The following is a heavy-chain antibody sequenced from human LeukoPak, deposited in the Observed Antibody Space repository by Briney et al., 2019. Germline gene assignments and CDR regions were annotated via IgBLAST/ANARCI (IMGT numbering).Heavy chain of an antibody. CDR1: GFTFSSSP. Sequence: GGSLRLSCSASGFTFSSSPMHWVRQAPGKGLEYVSSINPSGSFVSYADSVKGRFTISRDNSKNTLYLQMNSLRAEDTAVYYCARDRRMEAVAGTYYYGMDVWGQGTTVTVSS. D-gene: IGHD6-19*01. CDR2: INPSGSFV. J-gene: IGHJ6*02. CDR3: ARDRRMEAVAGTYYYGMDV. V-gene: IGHV3-64*04.